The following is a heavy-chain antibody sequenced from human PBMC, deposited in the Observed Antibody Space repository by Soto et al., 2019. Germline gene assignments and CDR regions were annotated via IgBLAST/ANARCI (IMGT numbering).Heavy chain of an antibody. J-gene: IGHJ1*01. V-gene: IGHV1-2*02. D-gene: IGHD3-9*01. Sequence: QAHLVQSGAEVRKPGASVKVSCQALKHTSTIYYIHWVRQARGQGLEWMGWINADSGDTTYAEDFRGRVTFTRDTSTSTFHMELSRLRLDDTAMYFCATRDYDILTGYLHIWGQGTLITVSS. CDR3: ATRDYDILTGYLHI. CDR1: KHTSTIYY. CDR2: INADSGDT.